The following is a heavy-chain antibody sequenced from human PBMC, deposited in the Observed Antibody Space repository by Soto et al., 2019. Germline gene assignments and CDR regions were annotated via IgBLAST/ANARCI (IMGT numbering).Heavy chain of an antibody. Sequence: ASVKVSCKASGYTFTSYYMHWVRQAPGQGLEWMGIINPSGGSTSYAQKFQGRVTMTRDTSTSTVYMELSSLRSEDTAVYYCARDPTFDSSSWYYFDYWGQGTLVTVSS. CDR2: INPSGGST. CDR1: GYTFTSYY. V-gene: IGHV1-46*01. J-gene: IGHJ4*02. D-gene: IGHD6-13*01. CDR3: ARDPTFDSSSWYYFDY.